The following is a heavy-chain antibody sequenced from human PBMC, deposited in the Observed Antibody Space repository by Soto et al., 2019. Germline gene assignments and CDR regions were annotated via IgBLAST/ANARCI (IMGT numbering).Heavy chain of an antibody. CDR1: GFTLSDYY. D-gene: IGHD3-9*01. CDR2: ISTNSRYT. Sequence: QEQLVESGGGLVKPGGSLRLSCAASGFTLSDYYMTWIRQAPGKGLEWISYISTNSRYTKYADSVKGRFTISRDDAKNSLYLQMNSLRVEATAVYYCARVYAILTSAWLDPWGQGTLVTVSS. CDR3: ARVYAILTSAWLDP. V-gene: IGHV3-11*05. J-gene: IGHJ5*02.